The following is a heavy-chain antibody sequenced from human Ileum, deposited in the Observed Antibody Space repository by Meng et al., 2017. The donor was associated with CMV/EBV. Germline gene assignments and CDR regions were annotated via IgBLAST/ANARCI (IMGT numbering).Heavy chain of an antibody. CDR1: GGSISTYY. J-gene: IGHJ4*02. Sequence: QGPPQESGPGLVKPSETLSLTSAVSGGSISTYYWTWVRQPAGKGLEWIGRINAGGSTNDNPSLKSRVTMSVDTSKNQFSLKVTSVTAADTAVYYCAGEENTVNQFEYWGQGTLVTVSS. CDR2: INAGGST. D-gene: IGHD4-17*01. V-gene: IGHV4-4*07. CDR3: AGEENTVNQFEY.